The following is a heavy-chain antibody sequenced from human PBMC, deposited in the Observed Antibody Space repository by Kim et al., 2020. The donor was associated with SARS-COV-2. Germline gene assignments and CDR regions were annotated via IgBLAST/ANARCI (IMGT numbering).Heavy chain of an antibody. V-gene: IGHV3-13*01. CDR3: ARGGDYYGSGSYYPHDAFDI. CDR2: IGTAGDT. Sequence: GGSLRLSCAASGFTFSSYDMHWVRQATGKGLEWVSAIGTAGDTYYPGSVKGRFTISRENAKNSLYLQMNSLRAGDTAVYYCARGGDYYGSGSYYPHDAFDIWGQGTMVTVCS. J-gene: IGHJ3*02. D-gene: IGHD3-10*01. CDR1: GFTFSSYD.